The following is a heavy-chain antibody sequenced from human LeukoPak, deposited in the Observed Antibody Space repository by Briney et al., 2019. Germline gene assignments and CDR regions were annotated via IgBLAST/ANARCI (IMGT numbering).Heavy chain of an antibody. CDR2: IYHSGST. D-gene: IGHD3-10*01. CDR1: GGSMNTYY. CDR3: AREGLNMVRGVIPKEAWGWFDP. V-gene: IGHV4-59*12. J-gene: IGHJ5*02. Sequence: SETLSLTCTVSGGSMNTYYWTWIRQPPGKELEWIGYIYHSGSTNYNPSLKSRVTISVDTSKNQFSLKLSSVTAADTAVYYCAREGLNMVRGVIPKEAWGWFDPWGQGTLVTVSS.